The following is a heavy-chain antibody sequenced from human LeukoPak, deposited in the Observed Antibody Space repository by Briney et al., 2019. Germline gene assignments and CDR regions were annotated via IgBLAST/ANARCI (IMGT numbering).Heavy chain of an antibody. CDR3: ARANNSSWHN. CDR1: GFIFSDNW. CDR2: IKPDGSAQ. V-gene: IGHV3-7*01. D-gene: IGHD6-13*01. Sequence: GGSLRLSCATSGFIFSDNWMSWVCDAPGRGLEWVANIKPDGSAQYYTASVKGRFTVSRVNAKNSLYLQMNSLRVEDTALYYCARANNSSWHNWGQGTLVTVSS. J-gene: IGHJ4*02.